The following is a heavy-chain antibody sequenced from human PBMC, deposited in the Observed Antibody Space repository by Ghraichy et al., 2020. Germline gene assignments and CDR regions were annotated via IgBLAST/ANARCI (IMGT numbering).Heavy chain of an antibody. J-gene: IGHJ6*03. CDR2: IRSKAYGGTT. V-gene: IGHV3-49*04. D-gene: IGHD6-13*01. CDR3: TRGEEQLEYYYYYYYMDV. Sequence: GESLNISCTASGFTFGDYAMSWVRQAPGKGLEWVGFIRSKAYGGTTEYAASVKGRFTISRDDSKSIAYLQMNSLKTEDTAVYYCTRGEEQLEYYYYYYYMDVWGKGTTVTVSS. CDR1: GFTFGDYA.